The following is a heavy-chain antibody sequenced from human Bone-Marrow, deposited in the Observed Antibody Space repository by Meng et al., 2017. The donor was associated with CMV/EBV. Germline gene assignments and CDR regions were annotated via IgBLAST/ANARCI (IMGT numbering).Heavy chain of an antibody. J-gene: IGHJ6*02. V-gene: IGHV3-21*04. CDR1: GLTFSGYS. CDR3: AKDILGDLPPGGMDV. Sequence: GQSLKIACAVSGLTFSGYSMGWVRQAPGKGLEWVASIGFRSGYVSYANSVKGRFTIARDTAKNSLYLQMNSLRAEDMALYYCAKDILGDLPPGGMDVWGQGTMVTVSS. CDR2: IGFRSGYV. D-gene: IGHD3-10*01.